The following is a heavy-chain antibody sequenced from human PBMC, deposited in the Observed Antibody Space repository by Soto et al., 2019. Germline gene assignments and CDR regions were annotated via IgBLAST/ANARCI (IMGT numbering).Heavy chain of an antibody. CDR2: IYHSGST. CDR3: ARRGSPHYYHYGLDV. D-gene: IGHD3-16*01. Sequence: SETRSLTCSVSGYSISNNRYYWGWVRQPPGKGLEWIGSIYHSGSTYYNPSLKSRVTISIDASKSQFSLKLSSVTAADTAAYYCARRGSPHYYHYGLDVWGQGTTVTVSS. J-gene: IGHJ6*02. CDR1: GYSISNNRYY. V-gene: IGHV4-39*01.